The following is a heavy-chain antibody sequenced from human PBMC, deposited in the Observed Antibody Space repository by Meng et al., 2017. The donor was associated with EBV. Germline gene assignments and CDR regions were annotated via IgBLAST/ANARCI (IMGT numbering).Heavy chain of an antibody. CDR3: AHRRDEYSSSWYGWFDP. CDR1: VFLFSGSGVG. J-gene: IGHJ5*02. D-gene: IGHD6-13*01. V-gene: IGHV2-5*02. CDR2: IYWDDDK. Sequence: KEVCPTLLKPTRTLAVTCTFYVFLFSGSGVGESWIRQPPGKALEWLALIYWDDDKRNSPSLKSRLTITMGTSKNQVVPTMTHMDPVDTATFYCAHRRDEYSSSWYGWFDPWGQGTLVTVSS.